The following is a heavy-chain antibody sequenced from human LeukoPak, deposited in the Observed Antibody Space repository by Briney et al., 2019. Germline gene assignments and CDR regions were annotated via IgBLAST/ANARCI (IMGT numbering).Heavy chain of an antibody. D-gene: IGHD5-24*01. CDR1: GYTFTSNY. CDR3: ARDNSVRDEAWWFSP. V-gene: IGHV1-46*01. Sequence: ASVKVSCKSFGYTFTSNYMHWVRQAPGQGPEWMGVISPSGASTTYAQTFQGRVTLTRDMSTSADYLELSSLRSEDTAVYYCARDNSVRDEAWWFSPWGQGTLVTVSS. CDR2: ISPSGAST. J-gene: IGHJ5*02.